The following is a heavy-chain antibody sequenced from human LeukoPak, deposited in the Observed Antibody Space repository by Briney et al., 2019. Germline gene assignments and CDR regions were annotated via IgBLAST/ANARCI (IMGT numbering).Heavy chain of an antibody. CDR3: ARERGGQRSGQFDQ. D-gene: IGHD2-15*01. CDR2: IYYSGSA. Sequence: SETLSLTCTVSGDSIRSSYWSWIRQPPGETLEWVGYIYYSGSANYNPSLKDRVSMSVDTSKNQLSLRLSSVTAAHTAVYYCARERGGQRSGQFDQWGQGILVTVSS. J-gene: IGHJ4*02. CDR1: GDSIRSSY. V-gene: IGHV4-59*01.